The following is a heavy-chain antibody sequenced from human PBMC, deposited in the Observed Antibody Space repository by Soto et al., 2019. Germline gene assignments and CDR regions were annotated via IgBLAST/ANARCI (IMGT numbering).Heavy chain of an antibody. V-gene: IGHV1-69*13. CDR2: IIPIFGTA. Sequence: SVKVSCKASGGTFSSYAISWVRQAPGQGLEWMGGIIPIFGTANYAQKFQGRVTITADESTSTAYMELSSLRSEDTAVYYCAREARLGYSYGPGHDAFDIWGQGTMVTVS. CDR1: GGTFSSYA. J-gene: IGHJ3*02. D-gene: IGHD5-18*01. CDR3: AREARLGYSYGPGHDAFDI.